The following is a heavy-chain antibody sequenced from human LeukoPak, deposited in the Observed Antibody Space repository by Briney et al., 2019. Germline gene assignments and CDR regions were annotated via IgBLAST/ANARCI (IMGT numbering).Heavy chain of an antibody. CDR3: ARGGSSGYRHYYYYMDV. Sequence: SQTLSLTCAISGDSVSSNSAAWNWIRQSPSRGLEWLGRTYYRSKWYNDYAVSVKSRITINPDTSKNQFSLQLNSVTPEDTAVYYCARGGSSGYRHYYYYMDVWGKGTTVTVSS. V-gene: IGHV6-1*01. D-gene: IGHD6-19*01. J-gene: IGHJ6*03. CDR2: TYYRSKWYN. CDR1: GDSVSSNSAA.